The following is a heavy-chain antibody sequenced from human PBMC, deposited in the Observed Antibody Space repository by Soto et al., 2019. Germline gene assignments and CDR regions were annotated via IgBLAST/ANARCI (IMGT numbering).Heavy chain of an antibody. D-gene: IGHD6-19*01. Sequence: ASVKVSCKASGYTLTSYGISWVREAPGQGLEWMGWISAYNGNTNYAQELQGRVTMTTDTSTSTAYMELRSLRSDDTAVYYCARAPSLLDSSGWYTLDYWGQGTLVTVSS. CDR1: GYTLTSYG. J-gene: IGHJ4*02. V-gene: IGHV1-18*01. CDR3: ARAPSLLDSSGWYTLDY. CDR2: ISAYNGNT.